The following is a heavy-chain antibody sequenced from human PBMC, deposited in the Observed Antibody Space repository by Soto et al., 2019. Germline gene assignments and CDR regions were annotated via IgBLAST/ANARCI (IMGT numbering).Heavy chain of an antibody. Sequence: EVQLVESGGGLVQPGGSLRLSCEASGFTLSGYWMHWVRQVPGKGMVWVSRISPDGSSTTNADSVKGRFTISRDNAKNTLYLQMNSLRPEDTAVYYCVRPRYDGSGTPFDYWGQGTPVTVSS. D-gene: IGHD3-22*01. V-gene: IGHV3-74*01. CDR1: GFTLSGYW. J-gene: IGHJ4*02. CDR3: VRPRYDGSGTPFDY. CDR2: ISPDGSST.